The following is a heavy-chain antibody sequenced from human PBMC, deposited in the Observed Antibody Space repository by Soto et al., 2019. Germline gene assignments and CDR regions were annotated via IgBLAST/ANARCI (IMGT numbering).Heavy chain of an antibody. CDR2: ITANSGSS. CDR3: AKSPEWPNRYFDY. CDR1: GLTFSRHA. J-gene: IGHJ4*02. V-gene: IGHV3-23*01. D-gene: IGHD3-3*01. Sequence: GGSLRLSCVASGLTFSRHAMVWVRQAPGKGLEWVSTITANSGSSDYGDSVKGRFTISRDNAGSTLFLQMNSLRVEDTATYYCAKSPEWPNRYFDYWGQGTLVTVSS.